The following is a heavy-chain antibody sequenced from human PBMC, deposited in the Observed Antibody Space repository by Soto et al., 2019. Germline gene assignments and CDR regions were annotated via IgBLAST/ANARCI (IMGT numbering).Heavy chain of an antibody. CDR3: AKDALYSSGPLDR. D-gene: IGHD6-19*01. CDR1: GFALSNHA. CDR2: ISGSGAGT. J-gene: IGHJ5*02. V-gene: IGHV3-23*01. Sequence: PGGSLRLSCAASGFALSNHAMTWVRQAPGKGLEWVSVISGSGAGTYYADSVKGRFTVSKDNSKNTLYLQMNSLRAEDTAVYYCAKDALYSSGPLDRWGQGTLVTVSS.